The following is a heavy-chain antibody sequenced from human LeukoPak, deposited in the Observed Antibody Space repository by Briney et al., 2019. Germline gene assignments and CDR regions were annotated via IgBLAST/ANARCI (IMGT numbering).Heavy chain of an antibody. CDR2: IIPILGTA. D-gene: IGHD1-7*01. CDR3: ARWQVIGTIYGYNWFDP. V-gene: IGHV1-69*13. J-gene: IGHJ5*02. Sequence: ASVKVSCKASGGTFSSYAISWVRQAPGQGLEWMGGIIPILGTANYAQKFQGRVTITADESTSTAYMELSSLRSEDTAVYYCARWQVIGTIYGYNWFDPWGQGTLVTVSS. CDR1: GGTFSSYA.